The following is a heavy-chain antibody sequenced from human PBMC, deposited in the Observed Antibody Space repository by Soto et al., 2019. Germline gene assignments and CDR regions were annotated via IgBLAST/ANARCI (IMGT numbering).Heavy chain of an antibody. D-gene: IGHD3-10*01. Sequence: GASVKVSCKASGCTFSSYAISWVRQAPGQGLEWMGGIIPIFGTANYAQKFQGRVTITADESTSTAYMELSSLRSEDTAVYYCARGILWFGVLVGMDVWGQGTTVTVSS. CDR3: ARGILWFGVLVGMDV. CDR1: GCTFSSYA. J-gene: IGHJ6*02. V-gene: IGHV1-69*13. CDR2: IIPIFGTA.